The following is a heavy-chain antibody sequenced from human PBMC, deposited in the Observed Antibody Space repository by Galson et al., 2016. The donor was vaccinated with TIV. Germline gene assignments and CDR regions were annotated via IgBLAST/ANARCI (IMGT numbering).Heavy chain of an antibody. CDR1: GGTFSSHA. D-gene: IGHD3-22*01. V-gene: IGHV1-69*13. J-gene: IGHJ4*02. CDR3: ARGMYYCESCLDY. CDR2: ITGMFGTV. Sequence: SVKVSCKASGGTFSSHAISWVRQAPGQGLEWMGGITGMFGTVNYANKFQGRVTIIADELTSTAYMELSSLRSEDTAMYYCARGMYYCESCLDYWGQGTLVTVSS.